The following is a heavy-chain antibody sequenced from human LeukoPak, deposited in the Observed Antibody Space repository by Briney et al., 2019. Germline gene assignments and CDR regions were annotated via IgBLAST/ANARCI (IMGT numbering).Heavy chain of an antibody. CDR1: GYSFTSYW. Sequence: RGESLRISCKGSGYSFTSYWISWVRQMPGKGLEWMGRIDPSDSYTNYSPSFQGHVTISADKSISTAYLQWSSLKASDTAMYYCARPPGYYDSSGRGFDPWGQGTLVTVSS. CDR3: ARPPGYYDSSGRGFDP. CDR2: IDPSDSYT. J-gene: IGHJ5*02. V-gene: IGHV5-10-1*01. D-gene: IGHD3-22*01.